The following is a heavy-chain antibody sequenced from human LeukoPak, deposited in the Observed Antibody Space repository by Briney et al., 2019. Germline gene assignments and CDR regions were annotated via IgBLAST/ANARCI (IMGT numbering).Heavy chain of an antibody. CDR1: GDSVSSGSYY. V-gene: IGHV4-61*01. CDR2: IYYSGST. D-gene: IGHD6-19*01. J-gene: IGHJ4*02. Sequence: PSETLSLTCTVSGDSVSSGSYYWSWIRQPPGKGLEWLGYIYYSGSTNYNPALKSRATISVDTSKNQFSLKLSSVTAADTAVYYCARGHYSRGWTGFGYWGQGTLVTVSS. CDR3: ARGHYSRGWTGFGY.